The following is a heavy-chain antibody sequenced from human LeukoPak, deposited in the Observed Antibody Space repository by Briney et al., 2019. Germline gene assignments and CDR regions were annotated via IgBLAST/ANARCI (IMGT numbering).Heavy chain of an antibody. Sequence: GGSLRLSCAASGFTFSSYWMSWVRQAPGKGLEWVANIKHDGSEKYYVDSVKGRFTISRDNAKNSLYLQMNSLRAEDTAVYYCARPNYDFWSGRGSFDYWGQGTLVTVSS. V-gene: IGHV3-7*01. CDR2: IKHDGSEK. D-gene: IGHD3-3*01. CDR1: GFTFSSYW. J-gene: IGHJ4*02. CDR3: ARPNYDFWSGRGSFDY.